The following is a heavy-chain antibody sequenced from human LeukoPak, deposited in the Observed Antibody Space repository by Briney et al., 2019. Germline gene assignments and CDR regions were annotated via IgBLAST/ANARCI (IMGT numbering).Heavy chain of an antibody. J-gene: IGHJ4*02. CDR2: INPRGGST. CDR1: GYTFTSYY. Sequence: ASVKVSCKASGYTFTSYYMHWVRQAPGQGLEWMGIINPRGGSTSYAQKFQGRVTMTRDMSTSTVYMELSSLRSEDTDVYYCARADAGYGGSFYYWGEGRLVTVSS. D-gene: IGHD5-18*01. V-gene: IGHV1-46*01. CDR3: ARADAGYGGSFYY.